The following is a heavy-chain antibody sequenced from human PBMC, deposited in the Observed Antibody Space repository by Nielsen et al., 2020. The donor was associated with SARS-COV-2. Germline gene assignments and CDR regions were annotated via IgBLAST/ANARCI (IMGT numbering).Heavy chain of an antibody. D-gene: IGHD4-17*01. Sequence: GESLKISCAASGFTFSNYVMNWVRQSPGKGLEWVSAISASGASTYYADSVKGRFTISRDNSKNTLYLQMNSLRAEDTAVYYCAKDRKYGDWGWFDPWGQGTLVTVSS. V-gene: IGHV3-23*01. CDR1: GFTFSNYV. CDR3: AKDRKYGDWGWFDP. J-gene: IGHJ5*02. CDR2: ISASGAST.